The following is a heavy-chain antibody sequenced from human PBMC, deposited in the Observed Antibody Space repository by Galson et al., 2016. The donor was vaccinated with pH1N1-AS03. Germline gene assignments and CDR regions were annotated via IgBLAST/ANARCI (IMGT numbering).Heavy chain of an antibody. CDR3: ARDYAYCNGPSCFNIDD. D-gene: IGHD2-21*01. Sequence: SLRLSCAASQATFSSYGMHWVRQAPGGGLEWVSFISSDGSETYYADSVKGRFTIARDNSKRTLFVQLNSLRRDDTADYFCARDYAYCNGPSCFNIDDWGQGTLVIVSP. CDR2: ISSDGSET. CDR1: QATFSSYG. V-gene: IGHV3-30*03. J-gene: IGHJ4*02.